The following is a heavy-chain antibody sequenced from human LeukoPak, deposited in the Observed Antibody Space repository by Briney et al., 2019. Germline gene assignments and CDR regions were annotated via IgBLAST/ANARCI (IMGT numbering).Heavy chain of an antibody. CDR2: IYYSGST. CDR3: ARFRIVAAGDFDY. D-gene: IGHD6-13*01. V-gene: IGHV4-30-4*01. CDR1: GGSISSGDYY. J-gene: IGHJ4*02. Sequence: SETLSLTCTVSGGSISSGDYYWSWIRQPPGTGLEWIGYIYYSGSTYYNPSLKSRVTISVDTSKNQFSLKLSSVTAADTAVYYCARFRIVAAGDFDYWGQGTLVTVSS.